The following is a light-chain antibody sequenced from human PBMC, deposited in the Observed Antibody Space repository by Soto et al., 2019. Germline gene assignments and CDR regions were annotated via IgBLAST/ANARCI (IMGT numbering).Light chain of an antibody. Sequence: DIVMTKSPDSLAVSLGERATINCKSSQRVLYNSNNQNYLAWYQQRPGQPPKLLIYWASTRESGVPDRFSGSGSGTDFTLTINNVQAEDVAVYYCQQYYTTPTYTFGQGTKLEIK. CDR3: QQYYTTPTYT. V-gene: IGKV4-1*01. CDR2: WAS. J-gene: IGKJ2*01. CDR1: QRVLYNSNNQNY.